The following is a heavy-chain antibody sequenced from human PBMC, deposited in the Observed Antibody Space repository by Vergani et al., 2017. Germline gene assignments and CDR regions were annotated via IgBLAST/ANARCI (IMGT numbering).Heavy chain of an antibody. J-gene: IGHJ5*02. CDR2: IIPIFDTP. CDR3: ATHVDCGGDCYRAAEYQFDP. D-gene: IGHD2-21*02. CDR1: RGAFSSND. V-gene: IGHV1-69*13. Sequence: QVPLVQSGAEVKKPGSSVKVSCKASRGAFSSNDISWVRQAPGQGLEWMGRIIPIFDTPHYAQKFQGRVTITADESTTTSYMELYSLRSDDTAVYYCATHVDCGGDCYRAAEYQFDPWGQGTLVTVSS.